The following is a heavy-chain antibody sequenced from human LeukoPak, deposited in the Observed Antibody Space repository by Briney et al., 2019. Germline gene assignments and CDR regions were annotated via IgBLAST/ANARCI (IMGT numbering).Heavy chain of an antibody. Sequence: GGSLRLSCAASGFTFDDYAMHWVRQAPGKGLEWVSLISGDGGSTYYADSVKGRFTISRDNSKNSLYLQMNSLRTEDTALYYCAKDIPPKNRVVPADASDIWGQGTMVTVSS. D-gene: IGHD2-2*01. CDR1: GFTFDDYA. CDR2: ISGDGGST. V-gene: IGHV3-43*02. CDR3: AKDIPPKNRVVPADASDI. J-gene: IGHJ3*02.